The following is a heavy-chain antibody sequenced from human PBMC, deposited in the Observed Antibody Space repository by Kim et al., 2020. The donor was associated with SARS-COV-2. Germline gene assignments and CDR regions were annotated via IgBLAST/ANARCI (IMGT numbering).Heavy chain of an antibody. D-gene: IGHD1-20*01. J-gene: IGHJ3*01. CDR2: INHSGST. Sequence: SETLSLTCAVYGWSFSGYYWSWIRPPPGKGLAWMGDINHSGSTNYYPSLQSRVTISVDTSNNQFSLKLRSVTAADAALYYFATGSVSFCGFCITSPRPF. CDR3: ATGSVSFCGFCITSPRPF. V-gene: IGHV4-34*01. CDR1: GWSFSGYY.